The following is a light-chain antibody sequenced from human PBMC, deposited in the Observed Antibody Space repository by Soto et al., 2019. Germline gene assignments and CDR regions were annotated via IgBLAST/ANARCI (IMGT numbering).Light chain of an antibody. CDR2: DAS. J-gene: IGKJ1*01. CDR1: QTISNW. CDR3: QQYNSYLWT. Sequence: DIQMTQSPSTLSASVGDRVTITCRASQTISNWLAWYQQKPGKAPQVLIWDASTLQRGVPSRFSGSGSGTEFTLTISSLQPEDFATYYCQQYNSYLWTFGQGTKVDIK. V-gene: IGKV1-5*01.